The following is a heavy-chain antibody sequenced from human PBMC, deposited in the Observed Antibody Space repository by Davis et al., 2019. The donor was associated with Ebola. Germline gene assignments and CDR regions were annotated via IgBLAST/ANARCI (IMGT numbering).Heavy chain of an antibody. V-gene: IGHV4-61*01. Sequence: PSETLSLTCTVSGGSISSETYYWTWIRQPPGKGLEWIGYVSDRGTANYSPSLKGRVSISIDLSKSQFSLNLSSVTAADTAVYYCARDIRITGSMANYYYAMDVWGQGTTVTVSS. CDR3: ARDIRITGSMANYYYAMDV. D-gene: IGHD3-10*01. CDR2: VSDRGTA. J-gene: IGHJ6*02. CDR1: GGSISSETYY.